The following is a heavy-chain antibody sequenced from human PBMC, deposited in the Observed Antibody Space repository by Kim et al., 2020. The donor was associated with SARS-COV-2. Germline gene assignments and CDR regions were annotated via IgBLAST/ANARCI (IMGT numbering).Heavy chain of an antibody. CDR3: AKIPVDIVATIRGKGGYFDL. D-gene: IGHD5-12*01. J-gene: IGHJ2*01. Sequence: RFTISRDNSKNTLYLQMNSLRAEDTAVYYCAKIPVDIVATIRGKGGYFDLWGRGTLVTVSS. V-gene: IGHV3-30*02.